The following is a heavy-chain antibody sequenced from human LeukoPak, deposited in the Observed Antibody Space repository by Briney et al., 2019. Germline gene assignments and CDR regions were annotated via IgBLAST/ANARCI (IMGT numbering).Heavy chain of an antibody. CDR1: GFTFTSYS. CDR2: ISSSSSYI. J-gene: IGHJ6*02. V-gene: IGHV3-21*01. D-gene: IGHD5-18*01. Sequence: GGSLRLSCAVSGFTFTSYSMNWVRQAPGKGLEWVSSISSSSSYIYYADSVKGRFTISRDKAKNSLYLQMNSLSAEDTAVYYCARLTAMVTRYGMDLWGQGTTVTVSS. CDR3: ARLTAMVTRYGMDL.